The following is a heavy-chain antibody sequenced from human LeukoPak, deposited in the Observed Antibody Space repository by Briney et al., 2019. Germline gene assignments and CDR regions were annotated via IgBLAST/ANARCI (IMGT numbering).Heavy chain of an antibody. CDR3: AKDLGIAAAGTAPSFDY. CDR1: GFTFDDYT. V-gene: IGHV3-43*01. D-gene: IGHD6-13*01. CDR2: ISWDGGST. Sequence: PGGSLRLSCAASGFTFDDYTMHWVRQAPGKGLEWVSLISWDGGSTYYADSVKGRFTISRDNSKNSLYLQMNSLRTEDTALYYCAKDLGIAAAGTAPSFDYWGQGTLVTVSS. J-gene: IGHJ4*02.